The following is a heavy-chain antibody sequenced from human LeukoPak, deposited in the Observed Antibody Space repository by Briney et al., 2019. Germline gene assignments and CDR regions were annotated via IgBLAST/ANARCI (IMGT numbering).Heavy chain of an antibody. V-gene: IGHV3-48*01. J-gene: IGHJ4*02. CDR3: ARDYKYAFDN. CDR1: GFTFSAYA. CDR2: IGIDSGNT. D-gene: IGHD5-24*01. Sequence: QPGGSLILSCTASGFTFSAYAMMWVRQAPGKGLEWISYIGIDSGNTNYADSVKGRFTISGDKAKNSLYLQMNSLRVEDTAVYYCARDYKYAFDNWGQGTLVTVSS.